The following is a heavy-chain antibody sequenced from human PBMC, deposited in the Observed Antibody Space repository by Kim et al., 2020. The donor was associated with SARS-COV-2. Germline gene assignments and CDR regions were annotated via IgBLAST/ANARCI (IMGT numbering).Heavy chain of an antibody. Sequence: KGRFTNARDNAKDALYLQMNSLKAEDTAVYYCARGGNVRYVDWLPNWFDPWGQGTLVTVSS. D-gene: IGHD3-9*01. CDR3: ARGGNVRYVDWLPNWFDP. J-gene: IGHJ5*02. V-gene: IGHV3-48*03.